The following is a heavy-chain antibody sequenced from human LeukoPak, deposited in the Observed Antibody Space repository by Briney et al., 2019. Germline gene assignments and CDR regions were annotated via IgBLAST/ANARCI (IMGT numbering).Heavy chain of an antibody. J-gene: IGHJ4*02. CDR2: ISSSGSTI. V-gene: IGHV3-11*04. CDR1: GFTFSDYY. Sequence: GGSLRLSCAASGFTFSDYYMSWIRRAPGKGLEWVSYISSSGSTIYYADSVKGRFTISRDNAKNSLYLQMNSLRAEDTAVYYCARIPHCSSTSCYFGYFDYWGQGTLVTVSS. D-gene: IGHD2-2*01. CDR3: ARIPHCSSTSCYFGYFDY.